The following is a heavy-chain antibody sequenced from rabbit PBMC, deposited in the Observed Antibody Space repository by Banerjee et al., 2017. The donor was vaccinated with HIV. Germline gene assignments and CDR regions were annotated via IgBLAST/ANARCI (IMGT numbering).Heavy chain of an antibody. CDR1: GFDFSNYG. D-gene: IGHD4-1*01. V-gene: IGHV1S47*01. Sequence: QEHLVESGGGLVQPGGSLKVSCKASGFDFSNYGVSWVRQAPGKGLEWIGYIDPVFGSIHYASWVNGRFTISDHNAQNTLYLQMTSLTAADTATYFCARDLAGVIGWNFNLWGPGTLVTVS. J-gene: IGHJ4*01. CDR3: ARDLAGVIGWNFNL. CDR2: IDPVFGSI.